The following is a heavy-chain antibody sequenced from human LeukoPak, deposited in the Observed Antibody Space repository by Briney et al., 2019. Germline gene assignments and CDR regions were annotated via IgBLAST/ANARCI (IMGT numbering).Heavy chain of an antibody. CDR2: ISGSGGST. V-gene: IGHV3-23*01. J-gene: IGHJ4*02. CDR1: GFTFSSYA. CDR3: ARARRTGYAFGPQAD. Sequence: PGGSLRLSCAASGFTFSSYAMSWVRQAPGKGLEWVSAISGSGGSTYYADSVKGRFTISRDNSKNTLYLQMDSLRNEDTAMYYCARARRTGYAFGPQADWGQGTLVTVSS. D-gene: IGHD1-1*01.